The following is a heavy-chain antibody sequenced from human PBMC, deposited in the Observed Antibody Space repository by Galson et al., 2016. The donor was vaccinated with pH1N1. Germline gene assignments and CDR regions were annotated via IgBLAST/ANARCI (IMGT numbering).Heavy chain of an antibody. CDR1: GYSFTNYW. V-gene: IGHV5-51*01. J-gene: IGHJ3*02. D-gene: IGHD1-26*01. Sequence: QSGAEVKKPGDSLKIPCKASGYSFTNYWIGWVRQMPGKGLEWKGIIYPADSDTRYSPSFQGPVTISADSSISTTYLRLSSLKASDTAMYYCARQVGHVRARSDSFDIWGQGTMVTVSS. CDR2: IYPADSDT. CDR3: ARQVGHVRARSDSFDI.